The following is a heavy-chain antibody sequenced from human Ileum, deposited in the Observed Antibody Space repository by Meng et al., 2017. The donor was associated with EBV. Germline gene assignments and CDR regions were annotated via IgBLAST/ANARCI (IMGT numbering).Heavy chain of an antibody. Sequence: QGGAGLLRPSEILSFTCVVPGGSFNASYWTWIRRSPGGGLEWIGEIFHSGHTNYNPSLESRVSMSVATSKKQFSLLLSSVTAADSGLYFCARGREYTGQLDLWGLGTLVTVSS. D-gene: IGHD5-18*01. CDR1: GGSFNASY. CDR2: IFHSGHT. V-gene: IGHV4-34*01. J-gene: IGHJ5*02. CDR3: ARGREYTGQLDL.